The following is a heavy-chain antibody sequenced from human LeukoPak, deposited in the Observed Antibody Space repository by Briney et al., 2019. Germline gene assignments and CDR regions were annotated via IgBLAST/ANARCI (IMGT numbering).Heavy chain of an antibody. Sequence: SETLSLTCTVSGDSISNYYSYWIRQPPGRGLEWIGYIYYSGSTNYNTSLKSRVTISIATSRSKFSLKLISVTAADTGVYYCARGIYYGSGSYSPARYGLDVWGHGTTVTVSS. D-gene: IGHD3-10*01. CDR1: GDSISNYY. CDR3: ARGIYYGSGSYSPARYGLDV. CDR2: IYYSGST. V-gene: IGHV4-59*12. J-gene: IGHJ6*02.